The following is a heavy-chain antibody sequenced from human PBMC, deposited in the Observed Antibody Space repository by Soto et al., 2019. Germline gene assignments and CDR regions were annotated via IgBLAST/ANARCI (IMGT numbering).Heavy chain of an antibody. V-gene: IGHV1-24*01. D-gene: IGHD4-17*01. CDR2: FDPEDGET. CDR1: GYTLTELS. J-gene: IGHJ4*02. Sequence: ASVKVSCKVSGYTLTELSMHWLRQAPGKGLEWMGGFDPEDGETIYAQKFQGRVTMTEDTSTDTAYMELSSLRSEDTAVYYCATARTDYGDANFDYWGQGTLVTVSS. CDR3: ATARTDYGDANFDY.